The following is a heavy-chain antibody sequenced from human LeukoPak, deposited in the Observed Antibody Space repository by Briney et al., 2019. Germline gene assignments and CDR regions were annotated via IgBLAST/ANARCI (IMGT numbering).Heavy chain of an antibody. J-gene: IGHJ1*01. CDR2: IYPGDSDT. CDR3: ARRPRGYCSSTSCYTGYFQH. Sequence: GESLKISCKGSGYSFTSYWIGWVRQMPGKGLEWLGIIYPGDSDTRYSPSFQGQVTISADKSISTAYLLWSSLKASDTAMYYCARRPRGYCSSTSCYTGYFQHWGQGTLVTVSS. V-gene: IGHV5-51*01. D-gene: IGHD2-2*02. CDR1: GYSFTSYW.